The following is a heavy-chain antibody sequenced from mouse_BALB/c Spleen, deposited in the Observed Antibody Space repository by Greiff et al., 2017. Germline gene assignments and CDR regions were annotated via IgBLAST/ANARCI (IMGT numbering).Heavy chain of an antibody. D-gene: IGHD2-3*01. CDR2: ISYSGST. CDR1: GYSITSDYA. Sequence: EVKLMESGPGLVKPSQSLSLTCTVTGYSITSDYAWNWIRQFPGNKLEWMGYISYSGSTSYNPSLKSRISITRDTSKNQFFLQLNSVTTEDTATYYCARGGDGYYPYAMDYWGQGTSVTVSS. J-gene: IGHJ4*01. CDR3: ARGGDGYYPYAMDY. V-gene: IGHV3-2*02.